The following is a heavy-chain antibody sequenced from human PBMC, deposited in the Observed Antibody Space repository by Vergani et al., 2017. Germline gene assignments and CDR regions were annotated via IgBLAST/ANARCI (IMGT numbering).Heavy chain of an antibody. CDR1: GGSFTSYN. Sequence: QVQLQQWGGGLLKPSETLSLTCVVNGGSFTSYNWTWIRQSPGEGLEWVGDIDHTGRPDYNPSPKCRLTMSVDKSRNPFSLTLNSVTATDTAIYFCARVNTETNGHLYYYYYMDVWGQGTAVTVS. CDR2: IDHTGRP. V-gene: IGHV4-34*01. CDR3: ARVNTETNGHLYYYYYMDV. J-gene: IGHJ6*03. D-gene: IGHD4-11*01.